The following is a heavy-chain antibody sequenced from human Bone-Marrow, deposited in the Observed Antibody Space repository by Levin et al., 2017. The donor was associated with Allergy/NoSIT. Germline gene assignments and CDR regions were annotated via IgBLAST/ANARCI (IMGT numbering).Heavy chain of an antibody. Sequence: SCNVSGGSMYSYYWTWIRQPPGKGLEWIGNIYYSGSTDYNPSVRSRVTMSVDLSKNLFSLNLLSVTAADTAVYYCARTLFAYGDYYFGMDVWGQGTTVTVSS. J-gene: IGHJ6*02. CDR3: ARTLFAYGDYYFGMDV. CDR1: GGSMYSYY. V-gene: IGHV4-59*12. D-gene: IGHD4-17*01. CDR2: IYYSGST.